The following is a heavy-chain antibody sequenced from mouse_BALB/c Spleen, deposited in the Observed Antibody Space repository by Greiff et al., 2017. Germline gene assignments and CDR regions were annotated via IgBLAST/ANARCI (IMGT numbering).Heavy chain of an antibody. V-gene: IGHV1-67*01. CDR1: GYTFTDYA. D-gene: IGHD3-1*01. Sequence: QVQLQQSGPELVRPGVSVKISCKGSGYTFTDYAMHWVKQSHAKSLEWIGVISTYYGNTNYNQKFKGKATMTVDKSSSTAYMELARLTSEDSAIYYCARGLRGWYFDVWGAGTTVTVSS. J-gene: IGHJ1*01. CDR2: ISTYYGNT. CDR3: ARGLRGWYFDV.